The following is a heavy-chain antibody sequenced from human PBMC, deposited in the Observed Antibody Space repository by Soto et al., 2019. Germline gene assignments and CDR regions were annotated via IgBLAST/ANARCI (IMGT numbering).Heavy chain of an antibody. D-gene: IGHD2-15*01. CDR2: IYYRGRT. CDR1: GDSISSGGFY. CDR3: ARDHPVARDAFDI. Sequence: QVQLQESGPGLVKPSQTLSLTCTVSGDSISSGGFYWGWIRQHPGKGLEWIGYIYYRGRTYYNPSLNSRVTISLDTSKNQFSLKLTSVTAADTAVYYCARDHPVARDAFDIWGQGTMVTVSS. J-gene: IGHJ3*02. V-gene: IGHV4-31*03.